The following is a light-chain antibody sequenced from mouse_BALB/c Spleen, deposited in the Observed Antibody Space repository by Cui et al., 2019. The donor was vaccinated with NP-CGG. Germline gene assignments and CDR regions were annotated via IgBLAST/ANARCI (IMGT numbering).Light chain of an antibody. CDR1: TGAVTTSNY. V-gene: IGLV1*01. CDR3: ALWYSNHWV. J-gene: IGLJ1*01. CDR2: GTK. Sequence: AVVTQESALTTSPGETVTLTCRSSTGAVTTSNYANWVQEKPDHLFTGLIGGTKNRAPGVPARFSGSLIGDKAALTIIGAQTEDEAIYFCALWYSNHWVFGRGTKLTVL.